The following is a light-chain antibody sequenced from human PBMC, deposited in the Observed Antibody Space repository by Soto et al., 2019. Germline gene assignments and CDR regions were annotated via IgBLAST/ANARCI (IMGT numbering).Light chain of an antibody. V-gene: IGLV2-14*01. CDR2: EVS. J-gene: IGLJ1*01. CDR3: SSNTSSSTL. Sequence: QSVLTQPASVSGSPGQSITISCTGTSSDVGSYNYVSWYQQHPGKAPKLMIYEVSDRPSGISSRFSGSKSGNTASLTISGVQTEEEADYYFSSNTSSSTLFGTGTKVTVL. CDR1: SSDVGSYNY.